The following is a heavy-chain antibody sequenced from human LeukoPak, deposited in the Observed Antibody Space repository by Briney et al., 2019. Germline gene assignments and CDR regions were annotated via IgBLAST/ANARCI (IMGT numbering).Heavy chain of an antibody. D-gene: IGHD6-19*01. CDR3: VSTVSSCWELDY. J-gene: IGHJ4*02. V-gene: IGHV3-64*03. CDR2: ISNNGAST. CDR1: GFTFSSYA. Sequence: PRGSLRLSCSASGFTFSSYAMHWVRQAPEKGLEYVSAISNNGASTYYADSVKVRFTISRDNSKNTLYLQMSSLTAEDTAVYSCVSTVSSCWELDYWGQGTLVTVSS.